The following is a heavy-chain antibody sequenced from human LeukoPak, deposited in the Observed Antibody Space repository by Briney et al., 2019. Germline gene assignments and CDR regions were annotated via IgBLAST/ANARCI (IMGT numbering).Heavy chain of an antibody. Sequence: TASETLSLTCAVYGGSFSGYYWSWIRQPPGKGLEWIGEINHSGSTNYNPSLKSRVTISVDTSKNQFSLKLSSVTAADTAVYYCARGGDSSGYYYPVFDYWGQGTLVTVSS. J-gene: IGHJ4*02. V-gene: IGHV4-34*01. D-gene: IGHD3-22*01. CDR3: ARGGDSSGYYYPVFDY. CDR2: INHSGST. CDR1: GGSFSGYY.